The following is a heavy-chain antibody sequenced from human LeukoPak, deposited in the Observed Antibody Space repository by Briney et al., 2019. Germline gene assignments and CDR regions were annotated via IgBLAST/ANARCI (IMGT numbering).Heavy chain of an antibody. V-gene: IGHV4-59*01. D-gene: IGHD3-22*01. CDR2: IYYSGST. CDR3: ARGTHYYDSSGYYGY. CDR1: GGSISSYY. Sequence: ASETLSLTCTVSGGSISSYYWSWIRQPPGKGLEWIGYIYYSGSTNYNPSLKSRVTISVDTSKNQFSLKLSSVTAADTAVYYCARGTHYYDSSGYYGYWGQGTLVTVSS. J-gene: IGHJ4*02.